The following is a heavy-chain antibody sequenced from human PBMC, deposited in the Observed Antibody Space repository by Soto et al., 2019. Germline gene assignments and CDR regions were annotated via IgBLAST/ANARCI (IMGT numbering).Heavy chain of an antibody. CDR1: GGSISSGGYY. CDR2: IYYSGST. CDR3: ASSGQQLVRDAFDI. D-gene: IGHD6-13*01. Sequence: SETLSLTCTVSGGSISSGGYYWSWIRQHPGKGLEWIGYIYYSGSTYYNPSLKSRVTISVDTSKNQFSLKLSSVTAADTAVYYCASSGQQLVRDAFDIWGQGTMVTVSS. V-gene: IGHV4-31*03. J-gene: IGHJ3*02.